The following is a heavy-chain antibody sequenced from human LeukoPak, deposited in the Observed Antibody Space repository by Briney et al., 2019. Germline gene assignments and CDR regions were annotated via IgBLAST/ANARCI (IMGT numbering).Heavy chain of an antibody. J-gene: IGHJ4*02. D-gene: IGHD3-22*01. CDR2: ISSSGSTI. Sequence: GGSLRLSCVGSGFTFSNYLMNWVRQAPGKGLEWVSYISSSGSTIYYADSVKGRFTISRDNAKNSLYLQMNSLRAEDTAVYYCARIDYYDSSGYYVDYWGQGTLVTVSS. V-gene: IGHV3-48*04. CDR3: ARIDYYDSSGYYVDY. CDR1: GFTFSNYL.